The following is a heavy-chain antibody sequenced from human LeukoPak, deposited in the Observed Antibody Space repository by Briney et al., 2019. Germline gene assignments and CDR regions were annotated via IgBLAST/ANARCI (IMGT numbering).Heavy chain of an antibody. D-gene: IGHD3-22*01. CDR2: IRSKAYGGTT. Sequence: GRSLRLSCTASGFTFGDYAMSWVRQAPGKGLEWVGFIRSKAYGGTTEYAASVKGRFTISRDDSKSIAYLQMNSLKTEDTAVYYCTRVGYYDSSDYFDYWGQGTLVTVSS. J-gene: IGHJ4*02. CDR1: GFTFGDYA. CDR3: TRVGYYDSSDYFDY. V-gene: IGHV3-49*04.